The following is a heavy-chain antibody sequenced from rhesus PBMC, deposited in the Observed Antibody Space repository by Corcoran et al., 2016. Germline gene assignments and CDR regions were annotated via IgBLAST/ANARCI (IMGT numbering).Heavy chain of an antibody. CDR1: GGSISDSYR. CDR3: ARGMGGSGYFDL. V-gene: IGHV4S10*01. Sequence: QVQLQESGPGVVKPSETLSLTCAVSGGSISDSYRWSWIRQPPGKGLGWIGYIYGSSTSTNSNPSLKSRVTISTDTSKNQFSLKLSSVTAADTAVYYCARGMGGSGYFDLWGPGTPITISS. CDR2: IYGSSTST. D-gene: IGHD3-34*01. J-gene: IGHJ2*01.